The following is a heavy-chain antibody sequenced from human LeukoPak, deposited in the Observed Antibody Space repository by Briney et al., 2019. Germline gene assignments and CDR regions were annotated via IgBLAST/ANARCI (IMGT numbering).Heavy chain of an antibody. D-gene: IGHD5-24*01. CDR1: GYTFTGYY. J-gene: IGHJ4*02. V-gene: IGHV1-2*02. CDR3: ARGERWLQLRPFDY. CDR2: INPNSGGT. Sequence: ASVKVSCKASGYTFTGYYMHWVRQAPGQGLEWMGWINPNSGGTNYAQKFQGRVTMTRDTSISTAYMELSRLRSDDTAVCYCARGERWLQLRPFDYWGQGTLVTVSS.